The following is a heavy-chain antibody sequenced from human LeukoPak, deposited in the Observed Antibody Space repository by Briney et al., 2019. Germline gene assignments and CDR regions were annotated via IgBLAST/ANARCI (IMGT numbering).Heavy chain of an antibody. D-gene: IGHD2-2*01. J-gene: IGHJ6*04. Sequence: PSQTLSLTCAVYGGSFSGYYWSWIRHPPEKGLERIGEINHIGSTNYNPSLKSRVTLSVDTSKNQFSLKLSSVTAADTAVYYCARGWDIVVVPAAMSLDYYYYGMDVWGKGTTVTVSS. CDR1: GGSFSGYY. V-gene: IGHV4-34*01. CDR3: ARGWDIVVVPAAMSLDYYYYGMDV. CDR2: INHIGST.